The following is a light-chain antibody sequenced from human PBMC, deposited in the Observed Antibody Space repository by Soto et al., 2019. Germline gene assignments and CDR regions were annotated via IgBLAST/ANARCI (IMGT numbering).Light chain of an antibody. CDR1: ENLRTF. J-gene: IGKJ4*01. Sequence: EIVLTQSPSTLSFSPLERSTLSCRATENLRTFLAWYQQKAGQAPRLLIYDASNRATGIPDRFSGSGSGTDFTLTISNLEPEDSAVYYCQQRSIWPLTFGGGTKVDIK. CDR2: DAS. CDR3: QQRSIWPLT. V-gene: IGKV3-11*01.